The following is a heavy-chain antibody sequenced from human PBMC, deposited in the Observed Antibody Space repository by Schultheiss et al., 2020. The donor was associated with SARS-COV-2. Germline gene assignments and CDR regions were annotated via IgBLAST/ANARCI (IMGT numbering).Heavy chain of an antibody. D-gene: IGHD6-19*01. CDR2: ISYDGSNK. J-gene: IGHJ6*02. Sequence: GGSLRLSCAASGFTFSSYWMHWVRQAPGKGLEWVAVISYDGSNKYYADSVKGRFTISRDNSKNTLYLQMNSLRAEDTAVYYCAKELPYSSGWYYYYGMDVWGQGTTVTVSS. CDR1: GFTFSSYW. V-gene: IGHV3-30*18. CDR3: AKELPYSSGWYYYYGMDV.